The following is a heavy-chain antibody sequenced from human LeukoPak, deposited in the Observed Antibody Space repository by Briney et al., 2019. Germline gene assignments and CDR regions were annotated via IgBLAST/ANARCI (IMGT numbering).Heavy chain of an antibody. Sequence: GGSLRLSCAASGFAFSSYEMNWVRQAPGKGLEWVSYISSSGSTIYYADSMKGRFTISRDNAKNSLYLQMNSLRAEDTAVYYCAELGITMIGGVWGKGTTVTISS. CDR3: AELGITMIGGV. J-gene: IGHJ6*04. D-gene: IGHD3-10*02. CDR2: ISSSGSTI. CDR1: GFAFSSYE. V-gene: IGHV3-48*03.